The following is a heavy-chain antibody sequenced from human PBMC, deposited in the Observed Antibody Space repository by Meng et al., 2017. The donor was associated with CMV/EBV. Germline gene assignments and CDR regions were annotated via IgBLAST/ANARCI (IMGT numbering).Heavy chain of an antibody. D-gene: IGHD3-3*01. V-gene: IGHV3-23*01. CDR3: AKGRGGITIFGVVDGLDY. CDR1: GFTFSSYA. Sequence: GESLKISCAASGFTFSSYAMSWVRQAPGKGLEWVSAISGSGGSTYYADSVKGRFTISRDNSKNTLYLQMNSLRAEDTAVYYCAKGRGGITIFGVVDGLDYWGQGTLVTVS. J-gene: IGHJ4*02. CDR2: ISGSGGST.